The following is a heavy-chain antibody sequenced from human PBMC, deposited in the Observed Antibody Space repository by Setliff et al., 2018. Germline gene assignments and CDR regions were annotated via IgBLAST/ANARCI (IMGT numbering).Heavy chain of an antibody. J-gene: IGHJ6*04. CDR2: ISGSGGST. CDR1: GFTFRSYA. V-gene: IGHV3-23*01. D-gene: IGHD4-17*01. CDR3: AKELSMAYGND. Sequence: GSLRLSCAASGFTFRSYAMSWVRQAPGKGLEWVSGISGSGGSTYYADSVKGRFIVSRDNSKNTLYLQMNSLRVDDTAIYYCAKELSMAYGNDWGKGTTVTVSS.